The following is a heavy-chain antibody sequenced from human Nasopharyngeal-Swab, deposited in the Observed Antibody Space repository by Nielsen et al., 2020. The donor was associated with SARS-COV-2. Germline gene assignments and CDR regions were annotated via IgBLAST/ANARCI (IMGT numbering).Heavy chain of an antibody. CDR3: AKDYGLYCSSTSCPDDAFDI. J-gene: IGHJ3*02. D-gene: IGHD2-2*01. V-gene: IGHV3-23*01. CDR2: ISGSGGST. CDR1: GFTFSSYA. Sequence: GESLKISCAASGFTFSSYAMSWVRQVPGKGLEWVSAISGSGGSTYYADSVKGRFTISRDNSKNTLYLQMNSLRAEDTAVYYCAKDYGLYCSSTSCPDDAFDIWGQGTMVTVSS.